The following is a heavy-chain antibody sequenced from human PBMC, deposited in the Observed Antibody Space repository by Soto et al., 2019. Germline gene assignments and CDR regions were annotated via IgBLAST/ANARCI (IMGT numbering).Heavy chain of an antibody. V-gene: IGHV1-69*05. D-gene: IGHD4-17*01. Sequence: QVQLVQSGAEVKKPGSSVKVSCKASGGTFSSYAISWVRQAPGQGLEWMGGIIPIFGTANYAQKFQGRVTITXXEXTXRAYMELSSLRSEDTAVYYCARDKSDYREDGVGFDPWGQGTLVTVSS. CDR3: ARDKSDYREDGVGFDP. J-gene: IGHJ5*02. CDR1: GGTFSSYA. CDR2: IIPIFGTA.